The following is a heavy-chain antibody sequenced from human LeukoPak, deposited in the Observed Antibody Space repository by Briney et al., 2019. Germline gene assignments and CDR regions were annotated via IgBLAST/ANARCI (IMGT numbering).Heavy chain of an antibody. D-gene: IGHD5-12*01. Sequence: SETLSLTCTVSGGSISSYYWSWIRQPPGKGLEWIGYIYYSGSTNYSPSLKSRVTISVDTSKNQFSLKLSSVTAADTAVYYCASLGATTASFDYWGQGTLVTVSS. V-gene: IGHV4-59*08. CDR1: GGSISSYY. CDR3: ASLGATTASFDY. J-gene: IGHJ4*02. CDR2: IYYSGST.